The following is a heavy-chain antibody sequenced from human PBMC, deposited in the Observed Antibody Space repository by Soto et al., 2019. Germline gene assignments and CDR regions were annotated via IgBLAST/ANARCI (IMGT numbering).Heavy chain of an antibody. D-gene: IGHD2-15*01. V-gene: IGHV3-48*02. Sequence: GGSLRLSCAAAGFTFSSYSMNWVRQAPGKGLEWVSYISSSSSTIYYADSVKGRFTISRDNAKNALYLPMNSLRDEDTAVYYCARDEGYCSGGSCYGKYFQHWGQGTLVTVSS. CDR1: GFTFSSYS. CDR2: ISSSSSTI. CDR3: ARDEGYCSGGSCYGKYFQH. J-gene: IGHJ1*01.